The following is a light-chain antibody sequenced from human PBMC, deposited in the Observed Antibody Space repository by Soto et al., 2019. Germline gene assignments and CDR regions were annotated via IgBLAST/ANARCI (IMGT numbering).Light chain of an antibody. Sequence: DIQMTQSPSSLSASVGDRVTITWRASQGITKYLAWYQQKPGKVPKLLIYAASTLKSGVPSRFSGSGSGTDFTLTISSLQPEDVATYYCQKYNTAPLTFGGGTKVEIK. V-gene: IGKV1-27*01. CDR2: AAS. CDR1: QGITKY. J-gene: IGKJ4*01. CDR3: QKYNTAPLT.